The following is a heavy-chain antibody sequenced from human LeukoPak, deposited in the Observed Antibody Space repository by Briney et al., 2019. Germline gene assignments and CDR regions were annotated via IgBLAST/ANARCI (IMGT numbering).Heavy chain of an antibody. D-gene: IGHD3-22*01. Sequence: ASVKVSCKASGYTFTSYDINWVRQATGQGLEWMGWMNPNSGNTGYAQKSQGRVTMTRNTSISTAYMELSSLRSEDTAVYYCARAVGDSSGYRFDPWGQGTLVTVSS. V-gene: IGHV1-8*01. CDR3: ARAVGDSSGYRFDP. CDR1: GYTFTSYD. J-gene: IGHJ5*02. CDR2: MNPNSGNT.